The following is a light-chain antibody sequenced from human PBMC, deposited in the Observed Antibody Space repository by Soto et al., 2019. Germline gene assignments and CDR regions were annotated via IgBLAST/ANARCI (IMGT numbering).Light chain of an antibody. J-gene: IGLJ2*01. Sequence: QSVLTRPASVSGSPGQSITISCTGTSSDVGGYNYVSWYQHHPGKAPKLMIYEVSNRPSGVSNRFSGSKSGNTASLTISGLQAEDEADYYCSSYTSSSPHVVFGGGTKLTVL. CDR3: SSYTSSSPHVV. V-gene: IGLV2-14*01. CDR1: SSDVGGYNY. CDR2: EVS.